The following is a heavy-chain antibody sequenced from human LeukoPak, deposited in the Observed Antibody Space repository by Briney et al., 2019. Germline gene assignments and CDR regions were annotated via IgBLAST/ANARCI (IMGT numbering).Heavy chain of an antibody. J-gene: IGHJ5*02. Sequence: SETLSLTCTVSGGSISSYYWSWIRQPPGKGLEWIGYIYYSGSTNYNPSLKSRVTISVDTSKNQFSLKLSSVTAADTAVYYCASLPGYGLGRPWGQGTLVTVSS. CDR2: IYYSGST. V-gene: IGHV4-59*08. CDR3: ASLPGYGLGRP. D-gene: IGHD3-10*01. CDR1: GGSISSYY.